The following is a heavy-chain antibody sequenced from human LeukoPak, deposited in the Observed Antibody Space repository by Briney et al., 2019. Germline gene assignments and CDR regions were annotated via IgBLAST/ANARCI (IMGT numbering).Heavy chain of an antibody. V-gene: IGHV4-59*01. J-gene: IGHJ1*01. CDR1: GGSISSYY. CDR2: IYYSGST. D-gene: IGHD4-23*01. CDR3: ARGSFGYGGKEYFQH. Sequence: SETLSLTCTVSGGSISSYYWSWIRQPPGKGLEWIAYIYYSGSTNYNPSLKSRVTISVDTSKNQFSLKLSSVTAADTAVYYCARGSFGYGGKEYFQHWGQGTLVTVSS.